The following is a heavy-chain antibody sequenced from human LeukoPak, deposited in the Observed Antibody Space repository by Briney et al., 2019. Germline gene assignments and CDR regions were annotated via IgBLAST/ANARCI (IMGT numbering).Heavy chain of an antibody. J-gene: IGHJ4*02. CDR1: GFTFSSSA. V-gene: IGHV3-23*01. D-gene: IGHD4-17*01. Sequence: GGSLRLSCAASGFTFSSSAMSWVRQAPGKGLEWVSSISGSGSGGSTYYADSVKGRFTISRDNSKNTLYLQMNSLRAEDTAVYYCAKGPRSGDYNNFDYWGQGTLVTVSS. CDR2: ISGSGSGGST. CDR3: AKGPRSGDYNNFDY.